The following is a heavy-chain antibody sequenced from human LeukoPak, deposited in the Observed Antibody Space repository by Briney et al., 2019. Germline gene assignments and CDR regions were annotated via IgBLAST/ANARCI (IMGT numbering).Heavy chain of an antibody. CDR1: GGSFSGYY. Sequence: PSETLSLTCAVYGGSFSGYYWSWIRQPPGKGLEWIGEINHSGSTNYNPSLKSRVTISVDTSKNQFSLKLSSVTAADTAVYYCARVTYDILTGYYYYYYYYMDVWGKGTRSPSP. D-gene: IGHD3-9*01. CDR3: ARVTYDILTGYYYYYYYYMDV. J-gene: IGHJ6*03. CDR2: INHSGST. V-gene: IGHV4-34*01.